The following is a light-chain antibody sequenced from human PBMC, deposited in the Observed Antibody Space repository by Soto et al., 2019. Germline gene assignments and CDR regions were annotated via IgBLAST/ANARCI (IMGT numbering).Light chain of an antibody. CDR1: QSVTNK. CDR3: QQYNDWPLT. V-gene: IGKV3-15*01. J-gene: IGKJ4*01. Sequence: EIVLTQSPATLSVSPGERATLSCRASQSVTNKLAWYQQKVGQAPRLLIYAASTMATGIPARFSGSGSGTELTLTISSLQSEDFAVYYCQQYNDWPLTFGGGTKVEIK. CDR2: AAS.